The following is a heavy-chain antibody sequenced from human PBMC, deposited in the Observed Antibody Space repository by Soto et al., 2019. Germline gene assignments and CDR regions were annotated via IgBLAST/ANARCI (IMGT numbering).Heavy chain of an antibody. Sequence: SETLSLTCIVSGGSITRNNHYWGWIRQSPGKGLEWIGSILYSGSTNYNQSLKSRVTLSVETSKNQFSMKMSSVTAADTALYYCARLGSSGWYQGSYFDYWGQGTLVTVSS. V-gene: IGHV4-39*01. D-gene: IGHD6-19*01. CDR1: GGSITRNNHY. J-gene: IGHJ4*02. CDR3: ARLGSSGWYQGSYFDY. CDR2: ILYSGST.